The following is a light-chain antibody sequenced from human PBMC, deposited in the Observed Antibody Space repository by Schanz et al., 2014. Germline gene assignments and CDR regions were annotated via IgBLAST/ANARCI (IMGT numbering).Light chain of an antibody. J-gene: IGLJ3*02. CDR3: SSYTSSSTRV. CDR1: SSDVGTYNY. Sequence: QSALTQPRSVSGSPGQSVTISCTGTSSDVGTYNYVSWYQQHPGKAPKLMIYDASNRPSGVSNRFSGSKSAYTASLTISGLQAEDEADYYCSSYTSSSTRVFGGGTKLTVL. CDR2: DAS. V-gene: IGLV2-14*01.